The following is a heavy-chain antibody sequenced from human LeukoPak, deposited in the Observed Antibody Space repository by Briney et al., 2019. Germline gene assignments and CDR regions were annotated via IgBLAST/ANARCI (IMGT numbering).Heavy chain of an antibody. D-gene: IGHD1-26*01. V-gene: IGHV3-48*01. Sequence: GGSLGLSCAASGFTFSSYSMNWVRQAPGKGLEWVSFISSSSSTIYYTDSVKGRFTISSDNAKNSLYLQMNSLRVEDTAVYYCAREERGGGATDFDYWGQGTLVTVSS. CDR1: GFTFSSYS. CDR3: AREERGGGATDFDY. J-gene: IGHJ4*02. CDR2: ISSSSSTI.